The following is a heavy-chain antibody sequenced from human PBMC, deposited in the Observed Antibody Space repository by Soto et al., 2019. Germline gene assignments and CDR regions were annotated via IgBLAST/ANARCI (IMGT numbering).Heavy chain of an antibody. CDR1: GFTFRSYW. D-gene: IGHD1-26*01. V-gene: IGHV3-7*04. J-gene: IGHJ4*02. CDR3: ARAGWVFDY. Sequence: EVQLVESGGGLVQPGGSLRLSCAASGFTFRSYWMRWVRQAPGKGLEWVANIKQDGSEKYYVDSVKGRFTISRDNAKNSLYLQMNSLRAEDTAVYYCARAGWVFDYWGQGTLVTVSS. CDR2: IKQDGSEK.